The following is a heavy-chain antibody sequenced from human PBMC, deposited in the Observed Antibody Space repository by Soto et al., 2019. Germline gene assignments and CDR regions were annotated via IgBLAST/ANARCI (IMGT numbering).Heavy chain of an antibody. D-gene: IGHD1-1*01. V-gene: IGHV1-69*13. CDR2: IIPIFGTA. CDR1: GCTFSSYA. J-gene: IGHJ4*02. CDR3: ARNKLERRHFYYFDY. Sequence: SVKVSCKASGCTFSSYAISCVRQAPGQGLEWMGGIIPIFGTANYAQKFQGRVTITADESTSTAYMELSSLRSEDTAVYYCARNKLERRHFYYFDYWGQGTLVTVSS.